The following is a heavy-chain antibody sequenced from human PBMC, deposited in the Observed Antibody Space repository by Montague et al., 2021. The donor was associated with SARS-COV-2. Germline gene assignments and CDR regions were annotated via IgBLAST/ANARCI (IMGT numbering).Heavy chain of an antibody. Sequence: SETLSLTCTVSGGSISSYYWTWIRQPPGKGLEWIGFVDYRGNTYYNPSLRGRVTISVDTSSNHFSLTLSSVTAADTAIYYCARHYDHSSRVDSWGQGTLVTVSS. D-gene: IGHD3-16*01. CDR2: VDYRGNT. J-gene: IGHJ4*02. CDR3: ARHYDHSSRVDS. V-gene: IGHV4-59*08. CDR1: GGSISSYY.